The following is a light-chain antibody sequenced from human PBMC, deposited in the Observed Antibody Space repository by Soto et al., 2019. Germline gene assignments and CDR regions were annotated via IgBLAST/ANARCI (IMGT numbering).Light chain of an antibody. V-gene: IGLV1-51*01. J-gene: IGLJ3*02. CDR1: SSNTGRNY. Sequence: QSVLTQPPSVSAAPGQKVTISCSGSSSNTGRNYVSWYQQLPGTAPKLLIFDNDKRPSGIPDRFSGSKSGTSGTLVITGLQTADEADYYCGAWDTSLSGVVFGGGTKLTVL. CDR2: DND. CDR3: GAWDTSLSGVV.